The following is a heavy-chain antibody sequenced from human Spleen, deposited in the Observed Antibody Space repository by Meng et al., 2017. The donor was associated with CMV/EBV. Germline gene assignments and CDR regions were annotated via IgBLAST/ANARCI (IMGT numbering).Heavy chain of an antibody. Sequence: GESLKISCAASGFTFSSSWMHWVRQAPGKGLVWVSHINSDGSGRRYADSVKGRFTISRDNAKNTLYLQMNSLRAEDTAVYYCARDRYYAMDVWGQGTTVTVSS. CDR2: INSDGSGR. J-gene: IGHJ6*02. CDR3: ARDRYYAMDV. CDR1: GFTFSSSW. V-gene: IGHV3-74*01.